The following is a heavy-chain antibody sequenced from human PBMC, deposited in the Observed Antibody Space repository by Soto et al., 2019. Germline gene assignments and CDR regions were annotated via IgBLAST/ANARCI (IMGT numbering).Heavy chain of an antibody. CDR3: ARDIWSGDYKWFDS. J-gene: IGHJ5*01. Sequence: PGGSLRLSCTSSTVTINVHGIQWVRQAPGKGLEWVAFISNDGRARYYADSVKGRFTISRDYSKNTVDLQMNSLRNEETAVYYCARDIWSGDYKWFDSWGPGTLVTVSS. CDR2: ISNDGRAR. V-gene: IGHV3-30*03. CDR1: TVTINVHG. D-gene: IGHD3-3*01.